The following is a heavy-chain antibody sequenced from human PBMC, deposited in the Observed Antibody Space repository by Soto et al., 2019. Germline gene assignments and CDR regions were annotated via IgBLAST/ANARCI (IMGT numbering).Heavy chain of an antibody. D-gene: IGHD2-15*01. J-gene: IGHJ4*02. Sequence: GSLRLSCAASGSIFRGYGMHWVRQAPGKGLEWVAVIRYDGSNINYADSVMGRFTISRDNSKNTLYLEMNSLRAEDTAVYYCAIGGVGGTTFRNYLDYRGQETLVTVSS. V-gene: IGHV3-33*01. CDR2: IRYDGSNI. CDR3: AIGGVGGTTFRNYLDY. CDR1: GSIFRGYG.